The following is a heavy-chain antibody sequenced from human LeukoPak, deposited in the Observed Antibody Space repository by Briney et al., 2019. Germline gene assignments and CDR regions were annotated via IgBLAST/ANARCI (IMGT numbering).Heavy chain of an antibody. CDR2: INHSGST. D-gene: IGHD5-18*01. CDR1: GGSFSGYY. CDR3: ARVRDTDMVTGHFDY. J-gene: IGHJ4*02. V-gene: IGHV4-34*01. Sequence: SETLSLTCAVYGGSFSGYYWSWIRQPPGKGLEWIGEINHSGSTNYNPSLKSRVTISVDTSKNQFSLKLSSVTAADTAVYYCARVRDTDMVTGHFDYWGQRTLVTVSS.